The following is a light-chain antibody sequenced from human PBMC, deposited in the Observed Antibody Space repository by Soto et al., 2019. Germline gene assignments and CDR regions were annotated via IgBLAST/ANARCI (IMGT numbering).Light chain of an antibody. CDR3: HSYTSKSTGV. J-gene: IGLJ1*01. V-gene: IGLV2-14*01. Sequence: QSALTQPAYVSVSPGQSITISCTGTSSDVGGYNYVSWYQQHPGKAPKLIIYEVSNRPSGVSNRFSGSKSGNTASLTISGLQAEDEADYYRHSYTSKSTGVFGTGTKLTVL. CDR2: EVS. CDR1: SSDVGGYNY.